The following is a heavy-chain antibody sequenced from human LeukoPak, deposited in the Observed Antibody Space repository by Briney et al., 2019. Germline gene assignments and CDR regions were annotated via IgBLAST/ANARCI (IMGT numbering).Heavy chain of an antibody. CDR2: INPDGSAT. CDR1: GFTFSSYW. Sequence: PGGSLRLSRAPSGFTFSSYWMHWVRQAPGKGLVWVAHINPDGSATRYAASVKGRFTISRDNAKNTLYLQINSLRAEDTAVYYCARDQVGATPIDYWGQGTLVTVSS. D-gene: IGHD1-26*01. CDR3: ARDQVGATPIDY. J-gene: IGHJ4*02. V-gene: IGHV3-74*01.